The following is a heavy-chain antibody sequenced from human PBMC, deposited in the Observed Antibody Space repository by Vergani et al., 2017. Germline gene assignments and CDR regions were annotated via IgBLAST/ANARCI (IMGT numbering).Heavy chain of an antibody. CDR1: GGTFSSYA. Sequence: QVQLVQSGAEVKKPGSSVKVSCKASGGTFSSYAISWVRQARGQGLEWMGGIIPIFGTANYARKFQGRVTITADESTRPAYMELSSLRSEDTAVYYCARELEAAIDNYGMDVWGQGTTVTVSS. J-gene: IGHJ6*02. D-gene: IGHD2-2*02. CDR3: ARELEAAIDNYGMDV. V-gene: IGHV1-69*01. CDR2: IIPIFGTA.